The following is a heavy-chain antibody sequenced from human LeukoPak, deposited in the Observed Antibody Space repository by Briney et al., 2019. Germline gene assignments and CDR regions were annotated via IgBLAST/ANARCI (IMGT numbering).Heavy chain of an antibody. CDR1: GSPISSGHY. CDR2: LHHTGRT. V-gene: IGHV4-38-2*02. CDR3: VRGHRLVSPSPSFDY. J-gene: IGHJ4*02. Sequence: PSETLSLTCSVSGSPISSGHYWGWIRQPPGKGLELIGSLHHTGRTSYNPSLKSRVTLAVDTSEKPFSLTMTSLTAADTAVYYCVRGHRLVSPSPSFDYWGPGALVSVSS. D-gene: IGHD6-19*01.